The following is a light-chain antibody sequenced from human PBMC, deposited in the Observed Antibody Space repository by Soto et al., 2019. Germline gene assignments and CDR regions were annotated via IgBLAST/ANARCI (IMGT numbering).Light chain of an antibody. CDR2: TVS. V-gene: IGKV1-12*01. J-gene: IGKJ3*01. CDR1: HGVSGW. CDR3: QQGKTFPFT. Sequence: IQMTQSPSSVSASVGDTVTLSCQTSHGVSGWLAWYQQNPGKAPTLLIYTVSTLQSGVPSRFSGSGSGTDFSLTITNLQPEDFATYFCQQGKTFPFTFGPGTKVEVK.